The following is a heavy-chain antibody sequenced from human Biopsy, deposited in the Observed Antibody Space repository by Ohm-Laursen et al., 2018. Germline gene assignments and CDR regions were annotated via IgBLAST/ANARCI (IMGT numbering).Heavy chain of an antibody. CDR3: AKDRGYYSDRTVPGYFDL. J-gene: IGHJ2*01. V-gene: IGHV4-59*01. CDR1: GDSISSYY. D-gene: IGHD3-22*01. Sequence: SDTLSLTCTVSGDSISSYYWSWIRQPPGKGLQWIGYGYYTGSTDYNPSLQSRVTISVDTSKNHFPLRLRSVTPADTAIYYCAKDRGYYSDRTVPGYFDLWGRGTLVTVSS. CDR2: GYYTGST.